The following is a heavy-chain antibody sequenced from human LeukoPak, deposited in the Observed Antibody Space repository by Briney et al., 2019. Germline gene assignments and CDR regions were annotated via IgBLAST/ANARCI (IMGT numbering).Heavy chain of an antibody. CDR3: ARVAPPVDQVVSQRLPYYYMDV. D-gene: IGHD6-25*01. J-gene: IGHJ6*03. Sequence: ASVKVSCKASGYTFTSYYMHWVRQAPGQGLEWMGIINPSGGSTSYAQKFQGRVTMTRDTSTSTVYMELSSLRSEDTAVYYCARVAPPVDQVVSQRLPYYYMDVWGKGTTVTVSS. CDR1: GYTFTSYY. CDR2: INPSGGST. V-gene: IGHV1-46*01.